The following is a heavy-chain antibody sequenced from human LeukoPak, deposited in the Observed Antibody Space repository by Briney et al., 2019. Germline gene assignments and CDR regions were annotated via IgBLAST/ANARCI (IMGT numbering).Heavy chain of an antibody. CDR3: ARLVRGVDY. CDR2: IYSGGST. V-gene: IGHV3-53*01. D-gene: IGHD3-10*01. J-gene: IGHJ4*02. CDR1: GFTVSSNY. Sequence: PGGSLRLSCTVSGFTVSSNYMSWVRQAPGKGLEWVSVIYSGGSTYYADSVKGRFTISRDNSKNTLYLQMNSLRAEDTAVYYCARLVRGVDYWGQGTLVTVSS.